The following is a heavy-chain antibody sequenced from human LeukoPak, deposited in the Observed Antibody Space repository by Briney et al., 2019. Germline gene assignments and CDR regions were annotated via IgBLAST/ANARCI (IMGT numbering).Heavy chain of an antibody. J-gene: IGHJ4*02. Sequence: GASVKVSCRASGYTFTGYYMQWVRQAPGQGLEWMGWINLNSGGTDYAQKFQGRVTLTRDTYDDTAVYYCARDRITVNTPYFDSWGQGTLVTVSS. CDR3: S. CDR2: INLNSGGT. D-gene: IGHD3-10*01. V-gene: IGHV1-2*02. CDR1: GYTFTGYY.